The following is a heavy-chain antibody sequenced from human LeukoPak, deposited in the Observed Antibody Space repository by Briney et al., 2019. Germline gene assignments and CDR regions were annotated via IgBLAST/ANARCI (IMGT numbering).Heavy chain of an antibody. V-gene: IGHV4-34*01. CDR1: GGSFSGYY. D-gene: IGHD5-12*01. CDR3: ARGGYSGYPTPLYYGMDV. Sequence: SETLSLTCAVYGGSFSGYYWSWIRQPPGKGLEWIGEINHSGSTNYNPSLKSRVTISVDTSKNQFSLKLSSVTAADTAVYYCARGGYSGYPTPLYYGMDVWGKGTTVTGSS. CDR2: INHSGST. J-gene: IGHJ6*04.